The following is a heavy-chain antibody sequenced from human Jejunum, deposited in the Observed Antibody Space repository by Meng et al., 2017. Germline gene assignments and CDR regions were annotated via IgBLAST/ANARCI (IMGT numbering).Heavy chain of an antibody. J-gene: IGHJ4*02. CDR2: INAYNGNT. CDR1: GYPFNTYG. Sequence: QLVQSGGEVKTPGASVKVSCQASGYPFNTYGISWVRQAPGQGLEWMGWINAYNGNTNYEEKLQGRVTMTTDTSTSTAYMELRNLRSDDTAAYYCARVASFVSDYWGQGTLVTVSS. CDR3: ARVASFVSDY. V-gene: IGHV1-18*01. D-gene: IGHD3-3*01.